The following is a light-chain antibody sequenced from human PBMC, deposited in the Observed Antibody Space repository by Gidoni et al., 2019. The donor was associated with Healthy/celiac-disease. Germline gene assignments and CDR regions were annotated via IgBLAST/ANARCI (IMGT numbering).Light chain of an antibody. CDR2: GAS. CDR3: QQYNNWPPPIT. Sequence: EIVMTQSPATLSVSPGERATLSCRASQSVSSNLAWFQQKPGQAPRLLIYGASTRATGIPDRFSGSGSGTDFTLTISSLQSEDVAVYYCQQYNNWPPPITFGQGTRLEIK. J-gene: IGKJ5*01. V-gene: IGKV3D-15*01. CDR1: QSVSSN.